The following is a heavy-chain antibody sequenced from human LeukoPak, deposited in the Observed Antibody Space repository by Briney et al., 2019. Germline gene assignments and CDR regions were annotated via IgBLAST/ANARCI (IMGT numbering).Heavy chain of an antibody. Sequence: ASVKVSCKASGYTFTSYGISWVRQAPGQGLEWMGWISAYNGNTNYAQKLQGRVTMTTDTSTSTAYMEPRSPRSDDTAVYYCARAARPYYDYVWGSYPKNWFDPWGQGTLVTVSS. J-gene: IGHJ5*02. CDR1: GYTFTSYG. CDR3: ARAARPYYDYVWGSYPKNWFDP. CDR2: ISAYNGNT. D-gene: IGHD3-16*02. V-gene: IGHV1-18*01.